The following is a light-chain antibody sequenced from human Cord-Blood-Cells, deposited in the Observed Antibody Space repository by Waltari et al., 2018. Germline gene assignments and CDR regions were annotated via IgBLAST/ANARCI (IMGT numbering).Light chain of an antibody. CDR2: DVS. V-gene: IGLV2-14*01. CDR3: SSYTSSSTWV. J-gene: IGLJ3*02. Sequence: SALTQPASVPGSPGQSITISSTGPSRDVGGFNYASWYQQHPGKAPKLMIYDVSNRPSGVSNRFSGSKSCNTASLTISGLQAEDEADYYCSSYTSSSTWVFGGGTKLTVL. CDR1: SRDVGGFNY.